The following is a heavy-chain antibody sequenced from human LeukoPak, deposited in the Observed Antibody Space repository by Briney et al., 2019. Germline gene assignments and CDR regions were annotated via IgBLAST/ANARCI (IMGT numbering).Heavy chain of an antibody. CDR3: AKVSSMVATYYYFDY. CDR2: ISYDGSNK. CDR1: GFTFSSYG. D-gene: IGHD5-12*01. J-gene: IGHJ4*02. V-gene: IGHV3-30*18. Sequence: PGRSLRLSCAASGFTFSSYGMHWVRQAPGKGLEWVAVISYDGSNKYYADSVKGRFTISRDNSKNMLYLQMNSLRAEDTAVYYCAKVSSMVATYYYFDYWGQGTLVTVSS.